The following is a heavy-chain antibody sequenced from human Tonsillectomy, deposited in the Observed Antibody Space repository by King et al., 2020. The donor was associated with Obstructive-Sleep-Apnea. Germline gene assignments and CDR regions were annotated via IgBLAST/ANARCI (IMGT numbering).Heavy chain of an antibody. D-gene: IGHD1-26*01. Sequence: VQLVESGGGLVQPGGSLRLSCAASGFTFSSYWMHWVRQAPGKGLVWVSRINSDGSSTSYADSVKGRFTISRDNAKNTLYLQMNSLRAEDTAVDYCAREEWEPPHYYYGMDVWGQGTTVTVSS. CDR2: INSDGSST. V-gene: IGHV3-74*01. CDR3: AREEWEPPHYYYGMDV. J-gene: IGHJ6*02. CDR1: GFTFSSYW.